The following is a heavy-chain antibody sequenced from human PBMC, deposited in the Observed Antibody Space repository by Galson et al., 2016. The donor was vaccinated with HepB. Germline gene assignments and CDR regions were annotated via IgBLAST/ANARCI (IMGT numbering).Heavy chain of an antibody. CDR1: GFTFNTYS. J-gene: IGHJ6*03. CDR3: ARDIYEGAMDV. V-gene: IGHV3-21*04. CDR2: ISGTSTYI. D-gene: IGHD5/OR15-5a*01. Sequence: SLRLSCAASGFTFNTYSMNWVRQAPGKGLEWVSSISGTSTYIYYADSVKGRFTISRDNSKNTLFPQMNGLRADDTAVYYCARDIYEGAMDVWGKGTTVTVSS.